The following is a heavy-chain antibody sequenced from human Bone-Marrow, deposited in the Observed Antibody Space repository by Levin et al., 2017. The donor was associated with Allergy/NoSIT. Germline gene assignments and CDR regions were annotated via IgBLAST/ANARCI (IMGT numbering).Heavy chain of an antibody. J-gene: IGHJ4*02. CDR3: ARDQVAVTGHLDY. V-gene: IGHV3-66*01. CDR2: IYSAGDT. Sequence: LSLPCAASGFPVSSNYLSWVRQAPGKGLEWVSVIYSAGDTYYADSVKGRFTISRDNSKNTVYLQMDSLRAEDTAVYYCARDQVAVTGHLDYWGQGTLVTVSS. D-gene: IGHD6-19*01. CDR1: GFPVSSNY.